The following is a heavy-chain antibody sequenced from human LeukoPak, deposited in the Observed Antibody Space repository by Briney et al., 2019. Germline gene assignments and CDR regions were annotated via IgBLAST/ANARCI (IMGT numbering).Heavy chain of an antibody. CDR3: ARRDPGVAPGTWNYYYYALDV. V-gene: IGHV1-2*02. CDR2: INPKSAGT. Sequence: ASVKVSYKASGYTFSDYYIHWVRQAAGQGLEWMGWINPKSAGTSFAQKFYDRVTLTGDTSISTAHMELTRLKSDDTAVYYCARRDPGVAPGTWNYYYYALDVWGQGTTVTVSS. D-gene: IGHD6-13*01. CDR1: GYTFSDYY. J-gene: IGHJ6*02.